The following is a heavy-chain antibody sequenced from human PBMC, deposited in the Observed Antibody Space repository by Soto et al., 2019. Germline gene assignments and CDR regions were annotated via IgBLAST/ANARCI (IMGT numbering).Heavy chain of an antibody. CDR3: AKDREDYRNYVFDC. Sequence: EVQLLESGGGLVQPGGSLRLSCAASGFTFTNYAMTWVRQAPGKGLEWGSISSGSGSGGSTNYADSVKGRFTISRDNSKNTRSLQINSLRVEDTAVYYCAKDREDYRNYVFDCWGQGTLVTVSS. V-gene: IGHV3-23*01. J-gene: IGHJ4*02. CDR2: SSGSGSGGST. CDR1: GFTFTNYA. D-gene: IGHD4-4*01.